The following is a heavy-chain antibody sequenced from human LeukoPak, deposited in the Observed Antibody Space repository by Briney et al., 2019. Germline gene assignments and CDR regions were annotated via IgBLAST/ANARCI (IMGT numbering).Heavy chain of an antibody. V-gene: IGHV3-7*03. J-gene: IGHJ4*02. CDR3: ATQPAAADVDY. Sequence: QPGGSLRLSCAGSGFTFSSYWMSWVRQAPGKGLEWVANIRQDGNEKYYVDSVKGRFTISRDNAKKSLYLQMNSLRAEDTVVYYCATQPAAADVDYWGQGTLVTVSS. D-gene: IGHD2-2*01. CDR1: GFTFSSYW. CDR2: IRQDGNEK.